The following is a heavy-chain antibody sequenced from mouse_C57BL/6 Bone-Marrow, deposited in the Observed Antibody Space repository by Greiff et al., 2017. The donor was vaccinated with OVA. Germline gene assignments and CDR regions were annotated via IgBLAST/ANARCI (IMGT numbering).Heavy chain of an antibody. Sequence: QVQLQQSGAELVRPGASVTLSCKASGYTFTDYEMHWVKQTPVHGLEWIGAIDPETGGTAYNQKFKGKAILTADKSSSTAYMELRSLTSEDSAVYYCTRLDSLGYVFAYWGQGTLVTVSA. D-gene: IGHD3-2*02. CDR1: GYTFTDYE. CDR2: IDPETGGT. CDR3: TRLDSLGYVFAY. J-gene: IGHJ3*01. V-gene: IGHV1-15*01.